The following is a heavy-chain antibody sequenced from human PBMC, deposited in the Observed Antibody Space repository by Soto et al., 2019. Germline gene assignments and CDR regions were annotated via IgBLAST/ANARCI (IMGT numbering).Heavy chain of an antibody. D-gene: IGHD1-1*01. CDR1: GASISSYY. Sequence: QVQLQESGPGLVKPSETLSLTCTVSGASISSYYWSWIRQPPGKGLEWIGYVYYSGSTNYNPSLNMRVTLAEDMSKNQSSRKLSSGTAAGTAMYYCARDTTPSVWGQGTLVTVSS. V-gene: IGHV4-59*01. CDR3: ARDTTPSV. J-gene: IGHJ4*02. CDR2: VYYSGST.